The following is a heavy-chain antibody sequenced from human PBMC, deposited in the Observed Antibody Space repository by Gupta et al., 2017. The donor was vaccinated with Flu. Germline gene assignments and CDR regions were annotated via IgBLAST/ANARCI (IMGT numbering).Heavy chain of an antibody. CDR1: GYTFNSSD. Sequence: QVQLVQSGAEVKKPGASVKVSCKASGYTFNSSDLNWVRQATGQGLEWMGWMNPNSGTTAYAQKFQGRGTMTRNTSITTAYMELSSLKSEDTAVYYCVTYNYDSSGDYGWFDSWGQGTLVTVSS. D-gene: IGHD3-22*01. CDR2: MNPNSGTT. CDR3: VTYNYDSSGDYGWFDS. J-gene: IGHJ5*01. V-gene: IGHV1-8*01.